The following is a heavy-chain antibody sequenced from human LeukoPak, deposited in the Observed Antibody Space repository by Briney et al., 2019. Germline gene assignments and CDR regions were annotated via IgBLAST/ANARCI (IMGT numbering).Heavy chain of an antibody. Sequence: SETLSLTCSVSGGSISSRRDYWDWIRQPPGKGLEWIGSIYYSGSTYYNPSLKSRATVSVDTSKNQFSLKVTSVTAADTAVYFCARSNFHYYYYMDVWGKGTTVTVSS. V-gene: IGHV4-39*01. CDR2: IYYSGST. D-gene: IGHD1-1*01. CDR3: ARSNFHYYYYMDV. J-gene: IGHJ6*03. CDR1: GGSISSRRDY.